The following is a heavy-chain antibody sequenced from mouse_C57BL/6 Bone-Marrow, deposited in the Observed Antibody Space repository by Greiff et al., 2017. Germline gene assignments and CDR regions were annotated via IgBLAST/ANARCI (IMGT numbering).Heavy chain of an antibody. CDR2: INPSSGYP. D-gene: IGHD2-1*01. V-gene: IGHV1-7*01. Sequence: QVQLKQSGAELAKPGASVKLSCKASGYTFTSYWMHWVQQRPGQGLEWIGYINPSSGYPKYNQKFKDKATLTADNSSSTAYMQLSSLTYEDSADYYCARSEGNYAAYWGQGTLVTVSA. CDR3: ARSEGNYAAY. J-gene: IGHJ3*01. CDR1: GYTFTSYW.